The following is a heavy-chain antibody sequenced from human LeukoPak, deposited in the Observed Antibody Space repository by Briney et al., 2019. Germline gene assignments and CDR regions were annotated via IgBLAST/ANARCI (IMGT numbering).Heavy chain of an antibody. V-gene: IGHV3-23*01. CDR3: AKVSAYYDFWSGYDGNGNFDY. Sequence: GGSLRLSCAASGFTFSSYAMSWVRQAPGKGLEWVSAISGSGGNTYYADSVKGRFTISRDNSKNTLYLQMNSLRAEDTAVYYCAKVSAYYDFWSGYDGNGNFDYWGQGTLVTVSS. D-gene: IGHD3-3*01. CDR2: ISGSGGNT. CDR1: GFTFSSYA. J-gene: IGHJ4*02.